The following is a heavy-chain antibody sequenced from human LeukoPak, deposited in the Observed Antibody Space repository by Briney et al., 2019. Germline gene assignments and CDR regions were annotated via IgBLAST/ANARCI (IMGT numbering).Heavy chain of an antibody. CDR1: GRSINSYY. Sequence: SDTLSLTCTVSGRSINSYYWSWIRQPPGKGLEWIGYIYYSGSTNYNPSLKSRVTVSVGTSQNQFFLRLGSVTAPGTAVYYCARGIGPRFDYWGQGTLVTVSS. V-gene: IGHV4-59*07. J-gene: IGHJ4*02. CDR2: IYYSGST. D-gene: IGHD2-15*01. CDR3: ARGIGPRFDY.